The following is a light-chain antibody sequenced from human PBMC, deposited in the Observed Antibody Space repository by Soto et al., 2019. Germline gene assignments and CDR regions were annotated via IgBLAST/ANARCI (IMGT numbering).Light chain of an antibody. CDR3: GTWDSSLRKV. Sequence: QSVLTQPPSVSAAPGQKVTISCSGSSSNIGNNYVSWYQQLPGTAPKLLIYENNKRPSGIPDRFSGSKSGTSATLGITGLQTGDEADYYCGTWDSSLRKVFGGGTKLTAL. CDR2: ENN. V-gene: IGLV1-51*02. CDR1: SSNIGNNY. J-gene: IGLJ3*02.